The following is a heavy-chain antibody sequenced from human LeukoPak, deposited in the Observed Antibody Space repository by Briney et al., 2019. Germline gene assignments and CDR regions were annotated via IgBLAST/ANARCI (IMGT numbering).Heavy chain of an antibody. CDR1: GGSFSGYY. CDR3: ARLSWAGYSYGYAYYFDY. V-gene: IGHV4-34*01. CDR2: INHSGST. D-gene: IGHD5-18*01. Sequence: KPSETLSLTCAVYGGSFSGYYWSRIRQPPGKGLEWIGEINHSGSTNYNPSLKSRVTISVDTSKNQFSLKLSSVTAADTAVYYCARLSWAGYSYGYAYYFDYWGQGTLVTVSS. J-gene: IGHJ4*02.